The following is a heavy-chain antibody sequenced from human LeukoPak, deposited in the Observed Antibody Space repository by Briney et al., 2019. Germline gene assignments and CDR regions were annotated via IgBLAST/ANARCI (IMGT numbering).Heavy chain of an antibody. Sequence: GGSLRLSCAASGFIFSSYGMHWVRQAPGKGLEWVSVVSYDGSNKYYAESVKGRFTISRDNSKNTLYLQMNSLRAEDTAVYYCAKPYLAAPGTLISAFDIWGQGTMVTVAS. J-gene: IGHJ3*02. CDR2: VSYDGSNK. CDR1: GFIFSSYG. D-gene: IGHD6-13*01. V-gene: IGHV3-30*18. CDR3: AKPYLAAPGTLISAFDI.